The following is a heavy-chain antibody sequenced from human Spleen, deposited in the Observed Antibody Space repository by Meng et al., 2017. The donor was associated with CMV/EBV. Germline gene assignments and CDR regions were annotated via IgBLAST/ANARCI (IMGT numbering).Heavy chain of an antibody. D-gene: IGHD2-2*01. J-gene: IGHJ4*02. V-gene: IGHV3-74*01. CDR2: INSDGSST. CDR3: ARDLEYCSSTSCYSRTRGH. CDR1: GFTFDDYA. Sequence: GESLKISCAASGFTFDDYAMHWVRQAPGKGLEWVSRINSDGSSTSYADSVKGRFTISRDNAKNTLYLQMNSLRAEDTAVYYCARDLEYCSSTSCYSRTRGHWGQGTLVTVSS.